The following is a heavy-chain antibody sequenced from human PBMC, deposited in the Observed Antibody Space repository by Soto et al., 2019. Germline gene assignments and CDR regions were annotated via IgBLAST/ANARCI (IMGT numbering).Heavy chain of an antibody. D-gene: IGHD3-10*01. J-gene: IGHJ5*02. CDR3: ATDRRAYYGSGSHNWFDP. CDR1: GYTLTELS. Sequence: GASVKVSCKVSGYTLTELSMHWVRQAPGKGLEWMGGFDPEDGETIYAQKFQGRVTMTEDTSTDTAYMELSSLRSEDTAVYYCATDRRAYYGSGSHNWFDPWGQGTLVTVSS. V-gene: IGHV1-24*01. CDR2: FDPEDGET.